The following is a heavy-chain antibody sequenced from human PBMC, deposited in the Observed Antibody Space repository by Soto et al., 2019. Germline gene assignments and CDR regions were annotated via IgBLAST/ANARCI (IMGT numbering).Heavy chain of an antibody. V-gene: IGHV4-34*01. CDR2: INHSGST. CDR1: GGSFSGYY. Sequence: QVQLQQWGAGLLKPSETLSLTCAVYGGSFSGYYWSWIRQPPGKGLEWIGEINHSGSTNYNPSLKRRVTISVDTSKNQFSLKLSSVTAADTAVYYCASRPSTVVPANYYFDYWGQGTLVTVSS. J-gene: IGHJ4*02. CDR3: ASRPSTVVPANYYFDY. D-gene: IGHD2-2*01.